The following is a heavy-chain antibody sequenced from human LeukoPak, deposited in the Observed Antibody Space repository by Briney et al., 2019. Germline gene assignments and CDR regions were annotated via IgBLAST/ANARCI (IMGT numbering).Heavy chain of an antibody. CDR2: ITGSGGST. CDR1: GFTFSTYV. D-gene: IGHD3-9*01. V-gene: IGHV3-23*01. J-gene: IGHJ4*02. Sequence: SGGSLRLSCAASGFTFSTYVVNWVRQAPGKGLEWVSTITGSGGSTYYADSVKGRFTISRDNSKNTLYLQMNSLRAEDTAVYYCAKAPHYDILTGYYFDYWGQGTLVTVSS. CDR3: AKAPHYDILTGYYFDY.